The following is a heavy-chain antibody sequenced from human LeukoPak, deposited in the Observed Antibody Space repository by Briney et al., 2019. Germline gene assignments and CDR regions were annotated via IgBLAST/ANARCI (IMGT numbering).Heavy chain of an antibody. CDR2: ISGSGGST. D-gene: IGHD6-13*01. V-gene: IGHV3-23*01. CDR3: AKPTAAGYYFDY. Sequence: PGGSLRLSCAVSGFTFSSYAMSWVRQAPGKGLEWVSAISGSGGSTYYADSVKGRFTISRDNSKNTLFLQMNSLRAEDTAVYYCAKPTAAGYYFDYWGQGTLVTFSS. J-gene: IGHJ4*02. CDR1: GFTFSSYA.